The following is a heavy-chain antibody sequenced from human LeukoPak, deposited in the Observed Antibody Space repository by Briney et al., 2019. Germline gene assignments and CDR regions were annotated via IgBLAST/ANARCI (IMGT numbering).Heavy chain of an antibody. CDR1: GYTFTSYG. J-gene: IGHJ4*02. D-gene: IGHD3-22*01. CDR2: ISAYNGNT. V-gene: IGHV1-18*01. CDR3: ARGRHSSGYYSRGLLDY. Sequence: ASVKVSCKASGYTFTSYGISWVRQAPGQGLEWTGWISAYNGNTNYAQKLQGRVTMTTDTSTSTAYMELRSLRSDDTAVYYCARGRHSSGYYSRGLLDYWGQGTLVTVSS.